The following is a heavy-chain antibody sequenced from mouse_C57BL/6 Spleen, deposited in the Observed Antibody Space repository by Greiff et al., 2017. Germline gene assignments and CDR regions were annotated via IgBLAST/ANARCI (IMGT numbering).Heavy chain of an antibody. D-gene: IGHD2-2*01. V-gene: IGHV5-9-1*02. CDR1: GFTFSSYA. CDR3: TRDRDYGYDRWYYFDY. Sequence: EVMLVESGEGLVKPGGSLKLSCAASGFTFSSYAMSWVRQTPEKRLEWVAYISSGGDYIYYADTVKGRFTISRDNARNTLYLQMSSLKSEDTAMYYCTRDRDYGYDRWYYFDYWGQGTTLTVSS. CDR2: ISSGGDYI. J-gene: IGHJ2*01.